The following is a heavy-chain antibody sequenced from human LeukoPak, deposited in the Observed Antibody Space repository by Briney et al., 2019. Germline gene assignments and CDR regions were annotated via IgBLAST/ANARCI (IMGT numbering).Heavy chain of an antibody. V-gene: IGHV1-18*01. CDR3: GREGLGELSLDY. D-gene: IGHD3-16*01. CDR2: ISTYNGDT. CDR1: GYTFTSYG. Sequence: ASVKVSCKASGYTFTSYGINWVRQAPRQGLEWMGWISTYNGDTNYAQNLQGRVTMTTDTSTSTAYMELRSLRSDDTAVYYCGREGLGELSLDYWGQGTLVTVSS. J-gene: IGHJ4*02.